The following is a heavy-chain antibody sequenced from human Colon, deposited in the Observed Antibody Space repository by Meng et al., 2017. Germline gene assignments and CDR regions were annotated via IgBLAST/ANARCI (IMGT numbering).Heavy chain of an antibody. D-gene: IGHD5-12*01. J-gene: IGHJ3*02. CDR2: IHPSDSDT. V-gene: IGHV5-51*01. CDR1: GYSFASYW. Sequence: GESLKISCKASGYSFASYWIGWVRQMPGKGLEWMWIIHPSDSDTRYSPSFQGQVTMSVDKSISAAYLQWSSLKASDTAMYYCARRTNIVETMAGGAFDIWGQGTMVTVSS. CDR3: ARRTNIVETMAGGAFDI.